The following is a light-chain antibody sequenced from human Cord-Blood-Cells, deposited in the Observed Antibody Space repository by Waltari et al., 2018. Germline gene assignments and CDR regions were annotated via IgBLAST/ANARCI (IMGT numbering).Light chain of an antibody. V-gene: IGLV2-14*01. CDR1: SRDGGGYNY. Sequence: QSALTQPASVSGSPGQSITIPCPGTSRDGGGYNYVSWYQQHPGKAPKLMIYDVSKRPSGVSNRFSGSKSGNTASLTISGLQAEDEADYYCSSYTSSSTWVFGGGTKLTVL. CDR2: DVS. J-gene: IGLJ3*02. CDR3: SSYTSSSTWV.